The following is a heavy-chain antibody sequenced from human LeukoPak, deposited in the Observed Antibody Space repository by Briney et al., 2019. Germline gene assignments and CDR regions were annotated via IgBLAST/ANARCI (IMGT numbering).Heavy chain of an antibody. V-gene: IGHV4-34*01. Sequence: SETLSLTCGVYGGSFSGYCWSWIRQPPGKGLEWIGEINHSGSTNYNPSLKSRVTISVDTSKNQFSLKLSSVTAADTAVYYCARVFHRGAAAGTGRRGWFDPWGQGTLVTVSS. D-gene: IGHD6-13*01. CDR1: GGSFSGYC. CDR2: INHSGST. CDR3: ARVFHRGAAAGTGRRGWFDP. J-gene: IGHJ5*02.